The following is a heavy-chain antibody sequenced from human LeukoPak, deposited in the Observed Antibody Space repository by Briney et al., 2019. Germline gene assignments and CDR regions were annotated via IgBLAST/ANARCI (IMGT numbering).Heavy chain of an antibody. J-gene: IGHJ4*02. CDR2: ISSSSSYI. D-gene: IGHD3-10*01. Sequence: GGSLRLSCAASGFTFSSYGMHWVRQAPGKGLEWVSSISSSSSYIYYADSVKGRFTISRDNAKNSLYLQMNNLRAEDTAVYYCARGDATGSHSDRPSFDYWGQGTLVTVSS. V-gene: IGHV3-21*01. CDR3: ARGDATGSHSDRPSFDY. CDR1: GFTFSSYG.